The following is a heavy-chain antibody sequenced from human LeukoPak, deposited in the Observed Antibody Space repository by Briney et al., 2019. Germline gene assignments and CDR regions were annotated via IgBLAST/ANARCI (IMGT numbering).Heavy chain of an antibody. D-gene: IGHD3-10*01. Sequence: LRLSCAASGFTFDDYAMHWVRQAPGKGLEWVSGISWNSGSIGYADSVKGRFTISRDNAKNSLYLQMNSLRAEDTALYYCAKGGSGSYFDYWGQGTLVTVSS. CDR3: AKGGSGSYFDY. CDR2: ISWNSGSI. J-gene: IGHJ4*02. CDR1: GFTFDDYA. V-gene: IGHV3-9*01.